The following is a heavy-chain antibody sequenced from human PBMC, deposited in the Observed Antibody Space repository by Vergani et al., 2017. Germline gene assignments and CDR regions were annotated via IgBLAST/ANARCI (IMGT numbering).Heavy chain of an antibody. D-gene: IGHD3-3*01. CDR3: VRRDFWVGPRTFDF. J-gene: IGHJ3*01. Sequence: QLQLQESGAGLLKTSETLCLTCAVSGAAFNSYQWTWIRQSPGRGLEWIGEIDDKGKSICNPTLKSRVTISVDNSKRHFSLHVTSVTAADSAMYYCVRRDFWVGPRTFDFWGAGTPVTVSS. CDR1: GAAFNSYQ. V-gene: IGHV4-34*01. CDR2: IDDKGKS.